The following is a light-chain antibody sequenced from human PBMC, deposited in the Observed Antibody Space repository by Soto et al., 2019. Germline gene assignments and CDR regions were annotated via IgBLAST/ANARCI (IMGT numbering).Light chain of an antibody. J-gene: IGLJ1*01. CDR1: SSNIASNT. V-gene: IGLV1-44*01. CDR2: SND. Sequence: QSVLTQPPSAFGTPGQRVTVSCSGSSSNIASNTVNWYQQLPGTAPKLLIYSNDQRPSGVPDRFSASKSGTSASLAISGLQSEDEADYYCASWDDSLNGHVFGTGTKVTVL. CDR3: ASWDDSLNGHV.